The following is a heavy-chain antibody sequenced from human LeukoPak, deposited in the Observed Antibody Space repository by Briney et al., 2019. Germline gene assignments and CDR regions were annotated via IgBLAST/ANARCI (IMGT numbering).Heavy chain of an antibody. V-gene: IGHV1-69*13. CDR3: ARGRDTAMRLSYFPSLDI. CDR2: IIPIFGTA. J-gene: IGHJ3*02. Sequence: SVKVSCKASGGTFSSYAISWVRQAPGQGLEWMGGIIPIFGTANYAQKIQGRVTITADESTSTAYMELSSLRSEDTAVYYCARGRDTAMRLSYFPSLDIWGQGTMVTVSS. CDR1: GGTFSSYA. D-gene: IGHD5-18*01.